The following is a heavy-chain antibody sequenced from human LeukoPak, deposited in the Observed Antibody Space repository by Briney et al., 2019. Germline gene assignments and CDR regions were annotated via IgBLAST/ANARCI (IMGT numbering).Heavy chain of an antibody. CDR2: IKQDGSDK. V-gene: IGHV3-7*03. CDR3: AKDPVYDFWSGYSSYYYYMDV. J-gene: IGHJ6*03. D-gene: IGHD3-3*01. CDR1: GFIFSNFW. Sequence: GGSLRLSCTASGFIFSNFWMSWVRQAPGKGLEWVANIKQDGSDKYYVDSVKGRFTLSRDNAKNSLYPQMNSLRAEDTAVYYCAKDPVYDFWSGYSSYYYYMDVWGKGTTVTVSS.